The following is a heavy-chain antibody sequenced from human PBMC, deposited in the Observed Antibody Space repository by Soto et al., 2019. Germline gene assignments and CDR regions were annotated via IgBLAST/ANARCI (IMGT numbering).Heavy chain of an antibody. CDR1: GFSLTTRRVS. CDR2: IYWDDDK. CDR3: AHIPNYYQYDWFDP. Sequence: QITLKESGPTLVKPTQTLTLTCTFSGFSLTTRRVSVGWIRQPPGKALECLALIYWDDDKRYSPSLQSRLSITKDTSKNQVVLTMTNVDPVDTATYYCAHIPNYYQYDWFDPWGQGTLVSVSS. V-gene: IGHV2-5*02. D-gene: IGHD3-16*01. J-gene: IGHJ5*02.